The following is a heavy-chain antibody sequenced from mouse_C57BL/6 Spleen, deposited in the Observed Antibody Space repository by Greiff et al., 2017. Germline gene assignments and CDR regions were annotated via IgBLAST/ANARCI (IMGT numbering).Heavy chain of an antibody. CDR3: AREDYGSSFAMDY. Sequence: QVQLQQSGAELVKPGASVKLSCKASGYTFTSYWMHWVKQRPGQGLEWIGYINPSSGYTKYNQKFKDKATLTADKSSSTAYMQLSSLTSEASAVYYGAREDYGSSFAMDYWGQGTTVTVSS. CDR1: GYTFTSYW. D-gene: IGHD1-1*01. CDR2: INPSSGYT. V-gene: IGHV1-7*01. J-gene: IGHJ4*01.